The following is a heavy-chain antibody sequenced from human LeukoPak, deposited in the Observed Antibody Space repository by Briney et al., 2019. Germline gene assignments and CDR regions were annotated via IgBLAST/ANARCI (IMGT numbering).Heavy chain of an antibody. J-gene: IGHJ5*02. Sequence: PGGSLRLSCVASGFTLSGHWMHWVRQAPGQGLVWVSRINSDESTTVYADSVKGRFTISRDNAKSTLYLQMNSLTAEDTAVYYCARSDWFDPWGQGTLVTVSS. CDR1: GFTLSGHW. V-gene: IGHV3-74*01. CDR2: INSDESTT. CDR3: ARSDWFDP.